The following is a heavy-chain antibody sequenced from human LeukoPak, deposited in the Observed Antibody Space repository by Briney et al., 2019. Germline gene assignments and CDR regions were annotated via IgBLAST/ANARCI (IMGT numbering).Heavy chain of an antibody. CDR3: VRARCTSGCYVDF. CDR2: TRNKAHSYTT. Sequence: GGSLRLSCAASGFTLSDHFVDWVRQAPGKGLEWVGRTRNKAHSYTTEYAASVKGRFTISRDDSKNSLYLQMNTLKTEDTAVYYCVRARCTSGCYVDFWGQGTLVTVSS. D-gene: IGHD2-8*01. J-gene: IGHJ4*02. V-gene: IGHV3-72*01. CDR1: GFTLSDHF.